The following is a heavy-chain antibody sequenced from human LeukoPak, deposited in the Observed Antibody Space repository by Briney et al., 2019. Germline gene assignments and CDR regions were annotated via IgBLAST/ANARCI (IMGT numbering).Heavy chain of an antibody. Sequence: GRSLRLSCAASGFTFDDYAMHWVRQAPGKGLEWVSGIAWNTGNTGYADSVKGRFTISRDNAENSLYLQMNSLRAEDTALYYYAKDMNSYGSGSSYNPWGPFDSWGQGTLVTVSS. V-gene: IGHV3-9*01. CDR3: AKDMNSYGSGSSYNPWGPFDS. J-gene: IGHJ4*02. CDR2: IAWNTGNT. CDR1: GFTFDDYA. D-gene: IGHD3-10*01.